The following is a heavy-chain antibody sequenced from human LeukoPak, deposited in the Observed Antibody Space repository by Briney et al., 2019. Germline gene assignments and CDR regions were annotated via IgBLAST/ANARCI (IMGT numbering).Heavy chain of an antibody. D-gene: IGHD1-26*01. J-gene: IGHJ3*02. CDR3: AKDRGVGGVGATRPNKPFDI. Sequence: MXXVXXAPGKGLEXVSAISGSGGSTYYADSVKGRFTISRDNSKNTLYLQMNSLRAEDTAVYYCAKDRGVGGVGATRPNKPFDIWGQGTMVTVSS. CDR2: ISGSGGST. V-gene: IGHV3-23*01.